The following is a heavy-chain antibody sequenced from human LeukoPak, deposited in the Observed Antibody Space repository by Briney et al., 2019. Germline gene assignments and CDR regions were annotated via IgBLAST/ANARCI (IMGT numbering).Heavy chain of an antibody. CDR3: ARGFYYGSGSYSWFDP. CDR2: ISAYNGNT. D-gene: IGHD3-10*01. Sequence: ASVKVSCKASGYTFTSYGITWVRQAPGQGLEWMGWISAYNGNTNYAQKFQGRVTMTTDTSTSTAYMELRSLRSDDTAVYYCARGFYYGSGSYSWFDPWGQGTLVTVSS. V-gene: IGHV1-18*01. CDR1: GYTFTSYG. J-gene: IGHJ5*02.